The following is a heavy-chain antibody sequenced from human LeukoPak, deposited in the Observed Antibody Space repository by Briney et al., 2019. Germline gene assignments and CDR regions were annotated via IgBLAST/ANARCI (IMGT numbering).Heavy chain of an antibody. CDR3: ARGSFMGGSGSYYTYYFDY. J-gene: IGHJ4*02. V-gene: IGHV4-39*07. CDR1: GGSISSGSYY. Sequence: PSETLSLTCTVSGGSISSGSYYWGWIRQPPGKGLEWIGSIYHSGSTYYNPSLKSRVTISVDTSKNQFSLKLSSVTAADTAVYYCARGSFMGGSGSYYTYYFDYWGQGTLVTVSS. CDR2: IYHSGST. D-gene: IGHD3-10*01.